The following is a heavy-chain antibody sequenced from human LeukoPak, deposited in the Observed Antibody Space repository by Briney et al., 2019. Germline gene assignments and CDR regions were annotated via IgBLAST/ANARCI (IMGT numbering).Heavy chain of an antibody. V-gene: IGHV3-64*02. D-gene: IGHD3-10*01. Sequence: GGSLRLSCAASGFTFSEYSMHWVRQAPGKGLEYVSAISTNGGSTYYADSVKGRFTISRDDPKNTLDLQMGSLRPEDMAVYYCARGFRYYGSGIDYWGQGTLVTVSS. CDR2: ISTNGGST. CDR3: ARGFRYYGSGIDY. CDR1: GFTFSEYS. J-gene: IGHJ4*02.